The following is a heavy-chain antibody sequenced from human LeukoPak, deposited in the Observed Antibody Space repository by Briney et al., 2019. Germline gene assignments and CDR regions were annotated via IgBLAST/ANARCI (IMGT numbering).Heavy chain of an antibody. Sequence: ASVKVSCKVSGYTLTELSMHWVRQAPGKGLEWMGGFDPEDGETIYAQKFQGRVTMTEDTSTDTAYMGLSSLRSEDTAVYYCATVHQGSGSYCFDYWGQGTLVTVSS. V-gene: IGHV1-24*01. CDR2: FDPEDGET. CDR3: ATVHQGSGSYCFDY. CDR1: GYTLTELS. J-gene: IGHJ4*02. D-gene: IGHD3-10*01.